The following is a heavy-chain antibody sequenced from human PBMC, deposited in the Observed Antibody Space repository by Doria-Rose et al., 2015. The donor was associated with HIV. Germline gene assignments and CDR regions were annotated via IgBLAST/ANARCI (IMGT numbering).Heavy chain of an antibody. CDR3: ARIKSSRWYHKYYFDF. D-gene: IGHD6-13*01. CDR1: GVSLSSPGMG. J-gene: IGHJ4*02. Sequence: QVTLKESGPVLVKPTETLTLTCTASGVSLSSPGMGVSWIRQPPGKAPEWLANIFSDDERSYKTSLKSRLTISRGTSKSQVVLTMTDMDPVDTATYYCARIKSSRWYHKYYFDFWGQGTLVIVSA. CDR2: IFSDDER. V-gene: IGHV2-26*01.